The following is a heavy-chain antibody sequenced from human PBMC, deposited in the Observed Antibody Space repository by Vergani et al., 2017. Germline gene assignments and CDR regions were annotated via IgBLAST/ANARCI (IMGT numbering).Heavy chain of an antibody. Sequence: QVQLQESGPGLVKPSETLSLTCTVSGGSISSYYWSWIRQPPGKGLEWMGYIYYSGSTNYNPSLKSRVTMSVDTSKNQFSLKLSSVTAADTAVYYCARDHPYCSSTSCYRYFDLWGRGTLVTVSS. D-gene: IGHD2-2*01. V-gene: IGHV4-59*01. CDR2: IYYSGST. CDR3: ARDHPYCSSTSCYRYFDL. J-gene: IGHJ2*01. CDR1: GGSISSYY.